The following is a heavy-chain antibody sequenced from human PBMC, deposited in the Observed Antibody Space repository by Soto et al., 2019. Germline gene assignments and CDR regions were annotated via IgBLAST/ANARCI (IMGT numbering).Heavy chain of an antibody. D-gene: IGHD2-15*01. CDR1: GGSLSGYY. Sequence: QVQLQQWGAGLLKPSETLSLTCAVNGGSLSGYYWSWIRQPPGKGLEWIGEIKDGGSTNYIPSLRGEASTEHDPPMKRSTPRRNTVNAAERAGYFCARGQEALGAAHW. J-gene: IGHJ1*01. V-gene: IGHV4-34*01. CDR3: ARGQEALGAAH. CDR2: IKDGGST.